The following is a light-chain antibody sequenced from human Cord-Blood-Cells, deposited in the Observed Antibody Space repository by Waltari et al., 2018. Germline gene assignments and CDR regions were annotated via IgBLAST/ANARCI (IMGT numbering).Light chain of an antibody. CDR1: QSVSSY. Sequence: EIVLTQSPPTLSLSPGESATLSCRASQSVSSYLAWYQQKPRQAPRLLIDDASNRATGIPARFSGSGSGTDLTLTISSLEPEDSAVYYCQQRSNWYTFGQGTKLEIK. J-gene: IGKJ2*01. CDR2: DAS. CDR3: QQRSNWYT. V-gene: IGKV3-11*01.